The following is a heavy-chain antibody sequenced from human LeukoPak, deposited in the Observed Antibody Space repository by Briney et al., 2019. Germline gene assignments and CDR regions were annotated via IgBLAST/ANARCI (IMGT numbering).Heavy chain of an antibody. CDR3: AKDAFGAGGFDY. D-gene: IGHD3-16*01. CDR1: GFTFSSYG. J-gene: IGHJ4*02. Sequence: GGSLRLSCAASGFTFSSYGMSWVRQAPGQGLEWVSTISGSGGITHYTDSVKGRFTISRENSKNTLYLQMNSLRAEDTAVYYCAKDAFGAGGFDYWGQGTLVTVSS. V-gene: IGHV3-23*01. CDR2: ISGSGGIT.